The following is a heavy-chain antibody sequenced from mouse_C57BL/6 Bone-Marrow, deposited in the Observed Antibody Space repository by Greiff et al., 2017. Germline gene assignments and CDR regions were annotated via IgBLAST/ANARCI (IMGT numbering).Heavy chain of an antibody. Sequence: EVQLQQSVAELVRPGASVKLSCTASGFNIKNTYMPWVKQRPEKGLEWIGRIDPAHGNTTYAPKLPGTATITADTSSNTAYLQLSSLTSEDTAIYYCARPSYYYGLDYWGQGTTLTVSS. J-gene: IGHJ2*01. CDR3: ARPSYYYGLDY. D-gene: IGHD1-1*01. V-gene: IGHV14-3*01. CDR2: IDPAHGNT. CDR1: GFNIKNTY.